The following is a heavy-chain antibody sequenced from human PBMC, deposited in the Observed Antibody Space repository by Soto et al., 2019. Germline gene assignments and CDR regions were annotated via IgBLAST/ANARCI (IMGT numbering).Heavy chain of an antibody. CDR2: IIPILGIA. Sequence: QVQLVQSGAEVKKPRSSVKVSCKASGGTFSSYTISWVRQAPGQGLEWMGRIIPILGIANYAQKFQGRVTITADKSTSTAYMELSSLRSEDTAVYYCASRTGLDAFDIWGQGTMVTVSS. D-gene: IGHD1-1*01. CDR1: GGTFSSYT. V-gene: IGHV1-69*02. CDR3: ASRTGLDAFDI. J-gene: IGHJ3*02.